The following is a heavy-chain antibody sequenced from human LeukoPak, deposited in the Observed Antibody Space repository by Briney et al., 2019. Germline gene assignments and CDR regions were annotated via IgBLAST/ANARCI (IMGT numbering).Heavy chain of an antibody. CDR1: GGSFSGYY. D-gene: IGHD6-6*01. V-gene: IGHV4-34*01. J-gene: IGHJ4*02. CDR2: INHSGST. Sequence: IPSETLSLTCAVYGGSFSGYYWSWIRQPPGKGLEWIGEINHSGSTNYNPSLKSRVTISVDTSKNQFSLKLSSVTAADTAVYYCAILSIAARTLDYWGQGTLVTVSS. CDR3: AILSIAARTLDY.